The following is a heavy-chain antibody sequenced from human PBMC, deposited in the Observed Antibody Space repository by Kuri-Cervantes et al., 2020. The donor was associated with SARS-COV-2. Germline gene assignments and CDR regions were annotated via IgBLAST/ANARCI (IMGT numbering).Heavy chain of an antibody. J-gene: IGHJ6*02. V-gene: IGHV4-34*01. CDR1: GGSFSGYY. CDR2: INHSGST. D-gene: IGHD6-13*01. Sequence: GSLRLSCAVYGGSFSGYYWSWIRQPPGKGLEWIGEINHSGSTNYNPSLKSRVTISVDTSKNQFSLKLSSVTAADTAVYYCARGGSSSWYGGLPHDIGYYYGMDVWGQGTTVTVSS. CDR3: ARGGSSSWYGGLPHDIGYYYGMDV.